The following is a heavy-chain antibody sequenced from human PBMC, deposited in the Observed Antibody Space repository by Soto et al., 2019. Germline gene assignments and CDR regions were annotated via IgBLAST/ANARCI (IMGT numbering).Heavy chain of an antibody. CDR1: GYTLTELS. CDR3: ATFDFWSGPSLDY. J-gene: IGHJ4*02. CDR2: FDPEDGGT. Sequence: ASVKVSCKVSGYTLTELSMHWVRQAPGKGLEWMGGFDPEDGGTIYAQKFQGRVTMTEDTSTDTAYMELSSLRSEDTAVYYCATFDFWSGPSLDYWGQGTLVTVSS. D-gene: IGHD3-3*01. V-gene: IGHV1-24*01.